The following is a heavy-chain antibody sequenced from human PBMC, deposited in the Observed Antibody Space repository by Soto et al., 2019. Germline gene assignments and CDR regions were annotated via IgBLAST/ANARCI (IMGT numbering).Heavy chain of an antibody. V-gene: IGHV4-34*01. CDR2: INHSGST. CDR3: ARDNKPSYYDFWSGYRANWFDT. J-gene: IGHJ5*02. Sequence: PSETLSLTCAVYGGSFSGYHWSWIRQPPGKGLEWIGEINHSGSTNYNPSLKSRVTISVDTSKNQFSLRLSSVTAADTAVYYCARDNKPSYYDFWSGYRANWFDTWGQGTLVTVSS. D-gene: IGHD3-3*01. CDR1: GGSFSGYH.